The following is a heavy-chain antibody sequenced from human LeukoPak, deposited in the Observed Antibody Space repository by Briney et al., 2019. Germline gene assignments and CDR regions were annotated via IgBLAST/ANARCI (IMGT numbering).Heavy chain of an antibody. CDR2: SRNKRHTYTT. J-gene: IGHJ4*02. CDR3: ARQLYTSGRYYSDS. D-gene: IGHD6-19*01. Sequence: GGSLRLSWAASGFTFSDHYMDWVRQAPGKGLEWVGRSRNKRHTYTTEYAASVRGRFTISRDESKNSLYLQMNSLRTEDTAVYYCARQLYTSGRYYSDSWGQGTLVTVSS. V-gene: IGHV3-72*01. CDR1: GFTFSDHY.